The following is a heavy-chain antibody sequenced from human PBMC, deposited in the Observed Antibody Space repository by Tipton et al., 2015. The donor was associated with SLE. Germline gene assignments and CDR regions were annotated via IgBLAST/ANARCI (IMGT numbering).Heavy chain of an antibody. CDR2: IWYDGSNK. CDR1: GFTFSSYG. V-gene: IGHV3-33*08. CDR3: ANPEHWLPYYDMDV. Sequence: SLRLSCAASGFTFSSYGMHWVRQAPGKGLEWVADIWYDGSNKYYADFVKGRFTSFSDNYKNALYLQMNSLRAEDTAVYYCANPEHWLPYYDMDVWGKGSTVSVS. D-gene: IGHD6-19*01. J-gene: IGHJ6*03.